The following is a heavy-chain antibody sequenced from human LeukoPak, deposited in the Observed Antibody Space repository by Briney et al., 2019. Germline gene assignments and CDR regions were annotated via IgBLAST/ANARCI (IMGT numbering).Heavy chain of an antibody. CDR2: IYYSGST. Sequence: SETLSLTCTVSGGSISSSSYYWGWIRQPPGKGLEWIGSIYYSGSTYYNPSLKSRVTISVDTSKNHFSLKLSSVTAADTAVYYCARGRTGIGYCSSTSCHYYYYYGMDVWGQGTTVTVSS. V-gene: IGHV4-39*02. J-gene: IGHJ6*02. CDR3: ARGRTGIGYCSSTSCHYYYYYGMDV. CDR1: GGSISSSSYY. D-gene: IGHD2-2*01.